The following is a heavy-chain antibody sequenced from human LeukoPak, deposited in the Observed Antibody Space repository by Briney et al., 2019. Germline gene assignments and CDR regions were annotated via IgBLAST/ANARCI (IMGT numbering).Heavy chain of an antibody. CDR2: IYTSGST. D-gene: IGHD4-23*01. CDR3: ARERYGGNSEAFDI. V-gene: IGHV4-61*02. CDR1: GGSISSGSYY. Sequence: SQTLSLTCTVSGGSISSGSYYWSWIRQPAGKVLEWIGRIYTSGSTNYNPSLKSRVTISVDTSKNQFSLKLSSVTAADTAVYYCARERYGGNSEAFDIWGQGTMVTVSS. J-gene: IGHJ3*02.